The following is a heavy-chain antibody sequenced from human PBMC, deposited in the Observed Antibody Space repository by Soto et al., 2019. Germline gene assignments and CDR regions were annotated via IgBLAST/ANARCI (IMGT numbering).Heavy chain of an antibody. Sequence: ASVKFSCKISGHTLTEFSIHWMRQAPGKGLEWMGGFDPEGGEAIYAQKLQGRVTMTTDTSTSTAYMELRSLRSDDTAVYYCAREVSPYQSIIDYWGQGTLVTVSS. D-gene: IGHD2-2*01. CDR2: FDPEGGEA. V-gene: IGHV1-24*01. CDR1: GHTLTEFS. CDR3: AREVSPYQSIIDY. J-gene: IGHJ4*02.